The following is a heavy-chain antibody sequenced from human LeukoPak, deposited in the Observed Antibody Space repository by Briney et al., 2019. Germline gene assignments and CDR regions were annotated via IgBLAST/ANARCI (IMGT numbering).Heavy chain of an antibody. Sequence: ASVKVSCKASGYTFTGYYMHWVRQAPGQGLEWMGWINPNSGGTNYAQKLQGRVTMTTDTSTSTAYMELRSLRSDDTAVYYCATKASGIAAAGSYWYFDLWGRGTLVTVSS. CDR3: ATKASGIAAAGSYWYFDL. CDR2: INPNSGGT. D-gene: IGHD6-13*01. V-gene: IGHV1-2*02. CDR1: GYTFTGYY. J-gene: IGHJ2*01.